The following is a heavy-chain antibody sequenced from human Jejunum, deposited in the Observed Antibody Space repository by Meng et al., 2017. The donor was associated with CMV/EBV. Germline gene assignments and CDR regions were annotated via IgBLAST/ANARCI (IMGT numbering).Heavy chain of an antibody. J-gene: IGHJ5*02. D-gene: IGHD4-17*01. CDR2: ISGSSTYI. V-gene: IGHV3-21*01. Sequence: SGLTFSSYSITWGRQATGKGLEWRSYISGSSTYIYHADSVKGRFTISRDNAKNSVYLQMNGLRAEDAAVYYCARAIAYGDPNWFDTWGQGTLVTVSS. CDR1: GLTFSSYS. CDR3: ARAIAYGDPNWFDT.